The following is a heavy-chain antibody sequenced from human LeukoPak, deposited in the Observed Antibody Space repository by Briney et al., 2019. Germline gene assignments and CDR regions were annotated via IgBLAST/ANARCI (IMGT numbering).Heavy chain of an antibody. CDR1: GFTFSSYW. J-gene: IGHJ4*02. D-gene: IGHD2-2*01. CDR2: IKQDGSEK. Sequence: GGSLRLSCAASGFTFSSYWMSWVRQAPGKGLERVANIKQDGSEKYYVDSVKGRFTISRDNAKNSLYLQMNSLRAEDTAVYYCAREGDIVVVPAAMDYWGQGTLVTVSS. CDR3: AREGDIVVVPAAMDY. V-gene: IGHV3-7*01.